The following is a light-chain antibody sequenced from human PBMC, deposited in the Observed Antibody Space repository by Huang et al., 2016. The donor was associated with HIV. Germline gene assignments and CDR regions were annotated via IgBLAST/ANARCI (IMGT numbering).Light chain of an antibody. CDR3: QQSYNTPPT. CDR2: GAS. V-gene: IGKV1-39*01. Sequence: DIQMTQSPASLSASVGDRVTITCRATQSISNYVKWYQQKPGKAPTLLIYGASTLQRGVPSRFSGSGSGTDFTLTISSLQPEDFTTYYCQQSYNTPPTFGQGTKVEI. CDR1: QSISNY. J-gene: IGKJ1*01.